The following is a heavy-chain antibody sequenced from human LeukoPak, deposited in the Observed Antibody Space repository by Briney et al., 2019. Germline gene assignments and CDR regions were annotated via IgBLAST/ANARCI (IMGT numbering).Heavy chain of an antibody. D-gene: IGHD3-22*01. CDR3: ARVRYYYDSSGSTPFDY. V-gene: IGHV3-7*01. J-gene: IGHJ4*02. CDR1: GFTFSSYW. CDR2: IKQDGSEK. Sequence: GGSLRLSCAASGFTFSSYWMSWVRQAPGKGLEWVANIKQDGSEKYYVDSVKGRFTISRDNAKNSLYLQMNSLRAEDTAVYYCARVRYYYDSSGSTPFDYWGQGTLVTVSS.